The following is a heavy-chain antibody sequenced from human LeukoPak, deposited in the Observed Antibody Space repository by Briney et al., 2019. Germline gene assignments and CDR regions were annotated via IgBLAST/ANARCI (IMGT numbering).Heavy chain of an antibody. CDR1: GFTFTSYS. J-gene: IGHJ4*02. Sequence: GGSLRLSSAASGFTFTSYSMNWVRQAPGKGLEWVSTISSGGGSTYYADSVKGRFTISRDNSKNTLYLQVNSLRAEDTAVYYCAKGGKWDVTPFDYWGQGTLVTVSS. D-gene: IGHD1-26*01. CDR2: ISSGGGST. CDR3: AKGGKWDVTPFDY. V-gene: IGHV3-23*01.